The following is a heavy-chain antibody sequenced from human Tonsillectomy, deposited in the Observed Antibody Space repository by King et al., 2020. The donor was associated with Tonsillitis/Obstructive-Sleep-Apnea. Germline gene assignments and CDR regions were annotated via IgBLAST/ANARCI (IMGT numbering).Heavy chain of an antibody. Sequence: VQLVESGAEVKKPGASVKVSCTASGYTFTNYYMHWVRQAPGQGLEWMGIINPSGGSTSYAQKFQGRVTMTRDTSTSTVYMGLSSLRSEDTAVYYCARERFYVATEITADCWGQGTLVTVSS. V-gene: IGHV1-46*01. CDR2: INPSGGST. D-gene: IGHD5-12*01. CDR1: GYTFTNYY. J-gene: IGHJ4*02. CDR3: ARERFYVATEITADC.